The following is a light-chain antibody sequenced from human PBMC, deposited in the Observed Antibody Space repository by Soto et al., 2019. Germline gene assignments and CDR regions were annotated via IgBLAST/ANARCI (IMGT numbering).Light chain of an antibody. Sequence: QSVLTQPPSASGSPGQSVTISCTGTSSDVGGYNYVSWYQQHPGKAPKLMIYEASKRPSGVPDRFSGSKSGNTASLTVSGLQAEDEADYYCSSYAGSNNFPLSVFGTGTRSTS. V-gene: IGLV2-8*01. CDR2: EAS. J-gene: IGLJ1*01. CDR3: SSYAGSNNFPLSV. CDR1: SSDVGGYNY.